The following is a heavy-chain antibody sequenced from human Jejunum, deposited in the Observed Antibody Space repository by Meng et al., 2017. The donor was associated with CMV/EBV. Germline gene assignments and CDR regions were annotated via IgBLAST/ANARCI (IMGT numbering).Heavy chain of an antibody. CDR2: ISKSSSTI. CDR1: SYS. CDR3: ARDSTGSSYVGYYYYGLDV. J-gene: IGHJ6*02. Sequence: SYSMNWVRQAPGKGPEWVSYISKSSSTIYCADSVRGRFTISRDNAKNSLYLQISSLRAEDTAIYYCARDSTGSSYVGYYYYGLDVWGQGTTVTVSS. D-gene: IGHD3-16*01. V-gene: IGHV3-48*04.